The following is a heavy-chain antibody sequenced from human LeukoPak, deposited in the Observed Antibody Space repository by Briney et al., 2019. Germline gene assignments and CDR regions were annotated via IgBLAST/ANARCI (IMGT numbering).Heavy chain of an antibody. V-gene: IGHV5-51*01. CDR3: ARQCCRGASPGFDP. CDR1: GYSFTDYW. D-gene: IGHD3-10*01. CDR2: IYPGDSDT. J-gene: IGHJ5*02. Sequence: GESLKISCKGSGYSFTDYWIAWVRQMPGKGLEWKGIIYPGDSDTRYSPSFQGQVTFSADKSISTAYLQWSSLRASDTAIYYCARQCCRGASPGFDPWGQGTLVTVSS.